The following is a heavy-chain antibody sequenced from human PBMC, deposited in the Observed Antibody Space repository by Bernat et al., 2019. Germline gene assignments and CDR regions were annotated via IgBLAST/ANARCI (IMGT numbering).Heavy chain of an antibody. J-gene: IGHJ5*02. V-gene: IGHV4-59*01. CDR2: IYYSGST. CDR3: ARSRDTGSFS. Sequence: QVQLQESGPGLVKPSETLSLTCTVSGSSISTYYWSWIRQPPGKGLEWIGYIYYSGSTNYNPSLKSRVTISVDTSQNQFSLKLSSVTAADTGVYYCARSRDTGSFSWGQGILVTVSS. D-gene: IGHD2-15*01. CDR1: GSSISTYY.